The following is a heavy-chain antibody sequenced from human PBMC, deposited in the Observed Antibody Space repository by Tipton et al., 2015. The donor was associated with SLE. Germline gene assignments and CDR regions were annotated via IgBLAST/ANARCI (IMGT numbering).Heavy chain of an antibody. D-gene: IGHD6-13*01. Sequence: GLVKPSETLSLTCAVYGGSFSGYYWSWIRQPPGKGLEWIGEINHSGSANYNPSLKSRVTISVDTSKNQFSLKLSSVTAADTAVYYCTRGGRAPLRSSWSNAFDIWGQGTMVTVSS. V-gene: IGHV4-34*01. CDR1: GGSFSGYY. CDR2: INHSGSA. J-gene: IGHJ3*02. CDR3: TRGGRAPLRSSWSNAFDI.